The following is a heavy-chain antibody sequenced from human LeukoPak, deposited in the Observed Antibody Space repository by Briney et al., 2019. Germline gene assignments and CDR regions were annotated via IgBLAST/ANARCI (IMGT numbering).Heavy chain of an antibody. Sequence: GGSLRLSCAASGFTFSSYGMHWVRQAPGKGLEWVAVMSYDGSNKYYADSVKGRFTISRDNSKNTLYLQMNSLRAEDTAVYYCAKESSGWYGGYFDYWGQGTLVTVSS. V-gene: IGHV3-30*18. CDR1: GFTFSSYG. J-gene: IGHJ4*02. D-gene: IGHD6-19*01. CDR3: AKESSGWYGGYFDY. CDR2: MSYDGSNK.